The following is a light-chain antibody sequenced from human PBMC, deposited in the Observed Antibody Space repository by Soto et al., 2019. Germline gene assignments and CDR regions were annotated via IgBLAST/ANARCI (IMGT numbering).Light chain of an antibody. CDR3: QHYGRSPIT. CDR2: GAS. V-gene: IGKV3-20*01. Sequence: EIVLTQSPGTLSLSPGERATLSCRASQSVSSSYLAWYQQKPGQAPRLLIYGASSRATGITDRFSGSGSATDFTLTISRLEPEDFALYYCQHYGRSPITFGQGTRLEL. J-gene: IGKJ5*01. CDR1: QSVSSSY.